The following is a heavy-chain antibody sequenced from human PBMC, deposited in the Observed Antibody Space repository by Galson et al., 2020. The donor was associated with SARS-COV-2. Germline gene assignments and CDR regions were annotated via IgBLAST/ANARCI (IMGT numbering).Heavy chain of an antibody. CDR2: IRSKVNSYAT. Sequence: GGSLRLSCAASGFTFSGSAVHCVRQASGKGLEWVSRIRSKVNSYATEYAASVKGRFTISRDESKNTAYLQMDSLKMEDMAVYYCSRLQVGTIDFWGQGTLVTVSS. D-gene: IGHD1-26*01. J-gene: IGHJ4*02. CDR3: SRLQVGTIDF. CDR1: GFTFSGSA. V-gene: IGHV3-73*01.